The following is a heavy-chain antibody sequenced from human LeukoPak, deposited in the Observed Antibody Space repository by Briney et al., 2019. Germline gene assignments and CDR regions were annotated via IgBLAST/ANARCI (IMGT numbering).Heavy chain of an antibody. CDR3: ARGYYDSSGSHDAFDI. CDR1: GGSISSSSYY. CDR2: IYHSGST. D-gene: IGHD3-22*01. V-gene: IGHV4-30-2*01. J-gene: IGHJ3*02. Sequence: SETLSLTCTVSGGSISSSSYYWGWIRQPPGKGLEWIGYIYHSGSTYYNPSLKSRVTISVDRSKNQFSLKLSSVTAADTAVYYCARGYYDSSGSHDAFDIWGQGTMVTVSS.